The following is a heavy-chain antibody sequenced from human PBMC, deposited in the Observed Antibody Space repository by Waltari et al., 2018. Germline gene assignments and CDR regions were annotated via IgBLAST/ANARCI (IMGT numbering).Heavy chain of an antibody. Sequence: QVQLVQSGAEVKKPGASVKVSCKASGYTFNSYDINWVRQATGQGLEWLGWMGSDSGDTGYSQKFQSRVTMTRDTSISTAYMELSSLRSEDTAVYFCARGPKFYGMDVWGQGTTVTVSS. CDR3: ARGPKFYGMDV. J-gene: IGHJ6*02. CDR1: GYTFNSYD. V-gene: IGHV1-8*01. CDR2: MGSDSGDT.